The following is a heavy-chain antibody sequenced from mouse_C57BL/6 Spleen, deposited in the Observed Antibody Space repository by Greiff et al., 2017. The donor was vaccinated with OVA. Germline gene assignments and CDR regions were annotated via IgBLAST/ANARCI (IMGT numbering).Heavy chain of an antibody. CDR3: ARGCSSYAMDY. J-gene: IGHJ4*01. V-gene: IGHV14-2*01. CDR2: IDPEDGET. CDR1: GFNIKDYY. Sequence: EVQLQQSGAELVKPGASVKLSCTASGFNIKDYYMHWVKQRTEQGLEWIGRIDPEDGETKYDQKFKGKTTITADTSSNTTYLQLSSLTSEDTAVYYCARGCSSYAMDYWGQGTSVTVSS. D-gene: IGHD1-1*01.